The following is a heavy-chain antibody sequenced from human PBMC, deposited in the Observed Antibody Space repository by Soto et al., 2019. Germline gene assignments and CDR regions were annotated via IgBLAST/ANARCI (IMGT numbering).Heavy chain of an antibody. CDR3: AKDGAYYYDSSGYFYFQH. CDR2: ISGSGGST. CDR1: GFAFSTYA. D-gene: IGHD3-22*01. J-gene: IGHJ1*01. Sequence: PGGSLSPSCAASGFAFSTYAMSLVRPAPGKGLEWVSAISGSGGSTYYADSVKGRFTISRDNSKNTLYLQMNNLRAEDTAVYYCAKDGAYYYDSSGYFYFQHWGQGTLVTVSS. V-gene: IGHV3-23*01.